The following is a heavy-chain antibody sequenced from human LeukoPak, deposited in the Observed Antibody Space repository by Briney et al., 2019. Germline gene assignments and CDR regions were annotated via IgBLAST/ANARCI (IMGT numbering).Heavy chain of an antibody. CDR1: GFTFSSYS. CDR3: ARDLKGYGPIDY. Sequence: GGSLRLSCAASGFTFSSYSMNWGRQAPGKGLEWGSSISSSSSYIYYADSVKGRFTISRDNAKNSLYLQMNSLRAEDTAVYYCARDLKGYGPIDYWGQGTLVTVSS. V-gene: IGHV3-21*01. J-gene: IGHJ4*02. D-gene: IGHD5-18*01. CDR2: ISSSSSYI.